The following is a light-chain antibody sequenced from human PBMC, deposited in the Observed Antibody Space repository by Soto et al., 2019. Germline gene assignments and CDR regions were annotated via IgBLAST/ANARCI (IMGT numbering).Light chain of an antibody. V-gene: IGKV3-15*01. CDR3: QQYHSLPTT. Sequence: EIIMTQSPATLSVSPGERATLSCRASQSVSSNLAWYRQRPGQAPRLLIYGTSTRATGIPDRFSGSGSGTEFTLTISRLEPEDFTVYYCQQYHSLPTTFGPGTKVDI. CDR1: QSVSSN. J-gene: IGKJ3*01. CDR2: GTS.